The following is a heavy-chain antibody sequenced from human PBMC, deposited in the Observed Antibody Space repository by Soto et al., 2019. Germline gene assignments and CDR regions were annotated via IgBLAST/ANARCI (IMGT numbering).Heavy chain of an antibody. Sequence: SETLSLTCAVSGYSISSGFYWGWIRQPPGKGLEWIGSIYHSGNAYYSPSLRSRVTISVDTSKNQFSLKVNSATAADTAIYYCARHYSSSSGWFDPWGQGTLVTVS. CDR1: GYSISSGFY. D-gene: IGHD6-6*01. CDR3: ARHYSSSSGWFDP. V-gene: IGHV4-38-2*01. CDR2: IYHSGNA. J-gene: IGHJ5*02.